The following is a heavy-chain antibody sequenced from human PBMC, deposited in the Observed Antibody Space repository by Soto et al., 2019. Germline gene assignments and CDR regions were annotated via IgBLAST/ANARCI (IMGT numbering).Heavy chain of an antibody. CDR2: IIPIFGTA. J-gene: IGHJ3*02. Sequence: QVQLVQSGAEVKKPGSSVKVSCKASGGTFSSYAISWVRQAPGQGLEWMGGIIPIFGTANYAQKFQGRVTITADESTSTAYMELSSLRSEDTAVYYCAREVVVVVAATYAFDIWGQGTMVTVSS. CDR3: AREVVVVVAATYAFDI. D-gene: IGHD2-15*01. CDR1: GGTFSSYA. V-gene: IGHV1-69*12.